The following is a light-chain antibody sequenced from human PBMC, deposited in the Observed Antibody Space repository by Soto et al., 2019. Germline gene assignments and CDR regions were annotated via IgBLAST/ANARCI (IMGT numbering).Light chain of an antibody. V-gene: IGLV2-14*01. CDR1: SSDIGRFDY. CDR3: ASYTTSTTQV. Sequence: QSALTQPVSVSASPGQSITISCAGTSSDIGRFDYVSWYPHHPGNAPKLVISAVSRRSSGISDRFSGSKSGNTATLTISGLQAEDEADYYCASYTTSTTQVFGGGTKLTVL. J-gene: IGLJ3*02. CDR2: AVS.